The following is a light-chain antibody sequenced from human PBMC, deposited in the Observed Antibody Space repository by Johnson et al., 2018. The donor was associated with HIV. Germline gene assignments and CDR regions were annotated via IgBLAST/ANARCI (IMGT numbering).Light chain of an antibody. V-gene: IGLV1-51*02. CDR3: GTWDSSLILYV. CDR2: ENN. CDR1: NSNIGNNY. J-gene: IGLJ1*01. Sequence: QSVLTQPPSVSAAPGQKVTISCSGSNSNIGNNYVSWYQQLPGTAPKLLIYENNKRPSGIPDRFSGAKSGTSATLGITGLQTGDEADYYCGTWDSSLILYVFGTGTKVTVL.